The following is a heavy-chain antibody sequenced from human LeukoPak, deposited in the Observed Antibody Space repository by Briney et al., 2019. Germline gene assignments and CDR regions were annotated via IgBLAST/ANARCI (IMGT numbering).Heavy chain of an antibody. V-gene: IGHV3-7*01. CDR3: ARDRGYSDFDY. J-gene: IGHJ4*02. D-gene: IGHD5-12*01. CDR1: GFAFSNYW. CDR2: MDKDGSEK. Sequence: GGSLRLSCAASGFAFSNYWMSWVRQAPGKGLEWVANMDKDGSEKNYVDSVKGRFTISRDNAQDSLYLQMNSLRAEDTAVYYCARDRGYSDFDYWGQGTLLTVSS.